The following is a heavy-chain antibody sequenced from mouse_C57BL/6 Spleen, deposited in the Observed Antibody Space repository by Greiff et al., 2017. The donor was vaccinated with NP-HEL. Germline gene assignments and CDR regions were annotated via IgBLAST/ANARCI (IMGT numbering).Heavy chain of an antibody. CDR2: IWRGGST. Sequence: VQLQESGPGLVQPSQSLSITCTVSGFSLPSYGVHWVRQSPGKGLEWLGVIWRGGSTDYNAAFIYRLSISKDNSKIQVFFKMNSLQADDTAIYYCAREVTTGDYDAMDYWGQGTSVTVSS. D-gene: IGHD2-2*01. CDR3: AREVTTGDYDAMDY. CDR1: GFSLPSYG. V-gene: IGHV2-2*01. J-gene: IGHJ4*01.